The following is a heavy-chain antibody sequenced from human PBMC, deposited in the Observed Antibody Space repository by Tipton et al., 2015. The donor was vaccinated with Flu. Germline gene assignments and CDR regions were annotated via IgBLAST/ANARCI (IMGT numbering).Heavy chain of an antibody. CDR1: GDSVGRGYC. V-gene: IGHV4-38-2*01. D-gene: IGHD4-11*01. CDR2: ICQSGST. Sequence: TLSLTCSVSGDSVGRGYCWGWIRQPPGKGLEWIGNICQSGSTYDNPSLKSRVTISVDRSKNQFSLILSSVTAADTAVYYWARRDYSNYVSEPKNWFDAWGQGTLVTVSS. CDR3: ARRDYSNYVSEPKNWFDA. J-gene: IGHJ5*02.